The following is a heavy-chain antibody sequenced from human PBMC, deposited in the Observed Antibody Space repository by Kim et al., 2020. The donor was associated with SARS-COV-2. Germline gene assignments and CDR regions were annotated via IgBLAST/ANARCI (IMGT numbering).Heavy chain of an antibody. J-gene: IGHJ4*02. CDR2: TNI. Sequence: TNIDYADSVRGRFTISRDNSKSTLYLQMNSLRVEDTAVYYCAKAGGDYPVWGQGTLVAVSS. D-gene: IGHD2-21*02. V-gene: IGHV3-30*02. CDR3: AKAGGDYPV.